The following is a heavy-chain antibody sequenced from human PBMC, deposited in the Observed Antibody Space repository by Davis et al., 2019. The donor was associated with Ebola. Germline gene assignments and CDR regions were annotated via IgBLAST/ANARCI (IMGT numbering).Heavy chain of an antibody. CDR3: ARGWWKSGMDV. J-gene: IGHJ6*02. V-gene: IGHV6-1*01. CDR2: TYYCSKWYT. CDR1: GDSVPGNNGA. D-gene: IGHD6-19*01. Sequence: HSQTPSLTRAISGDSVPGNNGAWNWLRQSPSRGLERLGRTYYCSKWYTHYAPLVNSRLINNPDTSKNEFSLQWNSVTPDDTAVYFCARGWWKSGMDVWAQGTTVTVSS.